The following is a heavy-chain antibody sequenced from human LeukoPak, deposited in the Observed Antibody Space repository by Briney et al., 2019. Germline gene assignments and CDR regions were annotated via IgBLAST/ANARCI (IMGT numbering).Heavy chain of an antibody. CDR1: GFTFSNYG. CDR3: ARGARYSGSYYDY. CDR2: ISGSSSYT. V-gene: IGHV3-11*05. Sequence: GGSLRLSCSASGFTFSNYGITWVRQAPGKGLEWVSYISGSSSYTNYADSVKGRFTISRDNAKNSLYLQMNSLRAEDTAVYYCARGARYSGSYYDYWGQGTLVTVSS. J-gene: IGHJ4*02. D-gene: IGHD1-26*01.